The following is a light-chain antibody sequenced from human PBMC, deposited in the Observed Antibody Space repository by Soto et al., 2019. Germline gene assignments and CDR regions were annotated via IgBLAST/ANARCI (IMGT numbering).Light chain of an antibody. CDR3: QHYHHWWA. Sequence: EIVMTQSPATLSVSPGEGATRSGRASQSVSTNLAWYQQRPGQAPRLLIYGASTRATGIPGRFSGSGSGTGFTLTISSLQSEDFAVYSCQHYHHWWAFGQGTKADIK. CDR2: GAS. CDR1: QSVSTN. J-gene: IGKJ1*01. V-gene: IGKV3-15*01.